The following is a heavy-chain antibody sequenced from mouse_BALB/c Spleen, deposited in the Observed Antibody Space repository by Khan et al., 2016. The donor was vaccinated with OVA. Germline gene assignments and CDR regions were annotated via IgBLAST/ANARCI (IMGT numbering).Heavy chain of an antibody. D-gene: IGHD1-1*01. CDR2: ISTGGHYT. J-gene: IGHJ3*01. Sequence: EVQGVESGGDLVEPGGSLKLSCAASGFTFSTYGMSWVRQTPDKRLEWVATISTGGHYTYYPDSVRGRFTISRDNAKNTLYLQMTSLKSEDTAMVYCARLAYYYDSEGFAYWGQGTLVTVSA. V-gene: IGHV5-6*01. CDR3: ARLAYYYDSEGFAY. CDR1: GFTFSTYG.